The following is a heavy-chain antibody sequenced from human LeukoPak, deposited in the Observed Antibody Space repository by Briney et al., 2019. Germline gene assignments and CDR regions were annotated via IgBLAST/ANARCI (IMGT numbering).Heavy chain of an antibody. D-gene: IGHD3-16*01. V-gene: IGHV4-31*03. CDR1: GGSISSGGYY. CDR3: ARDGGGHGFSY. Sequence: SETLSLTCTVSGGSISSGGYYWSWIRQHPGKGLEWIGYIYYSGSTYYNPSFKSRVTISVDTSKNQFSLKLSSVTAADTAVYYCARDGGGHGFSYWGQGTLVTVSS. CDR2: IYYSGST. J-gene: IGHJ4*02.